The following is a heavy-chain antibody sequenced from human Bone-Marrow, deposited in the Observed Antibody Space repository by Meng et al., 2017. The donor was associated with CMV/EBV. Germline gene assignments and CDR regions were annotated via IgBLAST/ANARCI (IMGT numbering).Heavy chain of an antibody. CDR1: GFTFSSYV. Sequence: GGSLRLSCAASGFTFSSYVVSWVRQAPGKGLEWVSVIYSGGSRTYYADSVKGRFTISRDNSKNTLYLQMNSLRAEDTAVYYCAKVGDYGDDNYYFDYWGQGTLVTVSS. J-gene: IGHJ4*02. CDR2: IYSGGSRT. CDR3: AKVGDYGDDNYYFDY. D-gene: IGHD4-17*01. V-gene: IGHV3-23*03.